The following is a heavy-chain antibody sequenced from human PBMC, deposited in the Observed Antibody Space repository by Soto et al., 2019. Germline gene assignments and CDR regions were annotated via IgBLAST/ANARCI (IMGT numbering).Heavy chain of an antibody. V-gene: IGHV1-69*08. CDR2: IIPFHGVT. CDR1: GGTFSPYT. J-gene: IGHJ4*02. Sequence: QVQLVQSGAEVKKPGSSVKVSCKASGGTFSPYTINWVRQAPGQGLEWMGRIIPFHGVTNYAQKFQARVTIPADKSTSSVYMELSGLRFEDTAMYYCTRDWEITVSTWSFGGFWCRGALVTVSS. D-gene: IGHD3-10*01. CDR3: TRDWEITVSTWSFGGF.